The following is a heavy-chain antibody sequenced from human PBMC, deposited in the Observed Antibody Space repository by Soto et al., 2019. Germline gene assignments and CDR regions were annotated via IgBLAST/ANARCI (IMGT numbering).Heavy chain of an antibody. CDR3: ARHRFNYYDNTVYYYFDY. J-gene: IGHJ4*02. V-gene: IGHV1-18*04. Sequence: ASVKVSCKASGYTFTSYGISWVRQAPGQGPEWMGWISGHNGNTNHPQSLQGRVTMTTDTSRNTAYMELRSLRSDDTAVYYCARHRFNYYDNTVYYYFDYWGQGTLVTVSS. CDR1: GYTFTSYG. D-gene: IGHD3-22*01. CDR2: ISGHNGNT.